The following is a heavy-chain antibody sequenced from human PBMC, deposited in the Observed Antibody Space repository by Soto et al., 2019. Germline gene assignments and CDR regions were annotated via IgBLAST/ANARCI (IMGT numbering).Heavy chain of an antibody. CDR2: FDPEDGET. CDR3: ATDYYDSSGYPKAFDI. CDR1: GYTLTELS. V-gene: IGHV1-24*01. J-gene: IGHJ3*02. D-gene: IGHD3-22*01. Sequence: ASVKVSCKVSGYTLTELSMHWVRQAPGKGLEWMGGFDPEDGETIYAQKFQGRVTMTEDTSTGTAYMELSSLRSEDTAVYYCATDYYDSSGYPKAFDIWGQGTMVTVSS.